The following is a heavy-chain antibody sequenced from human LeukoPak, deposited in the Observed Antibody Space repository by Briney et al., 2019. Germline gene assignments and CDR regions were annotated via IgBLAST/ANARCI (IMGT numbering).Heavy chain of an antibody. V-gene: IGHV3-48*03. CDR3: ARGAYYSGYGNFDY. D-gene: IGHD5-12*01. CDR2: ISSSGSTI. CDR1: GFTFSSYE. J-gene: IGHJ4*02. Sequence: QPGGSLRLSCAASGFTFSSYEMNWVRQAPGKGLEWVSYISSSGSTIYYADSVKGRFTISRDNAKNSLYLQMNSLRAEDTAVYYCARGAYYSGYGNFDYWGQGTLVTVSS.